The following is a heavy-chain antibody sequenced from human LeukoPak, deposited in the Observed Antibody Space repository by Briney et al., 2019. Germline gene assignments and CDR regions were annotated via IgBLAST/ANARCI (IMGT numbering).Heavy chain of an antibody. CDR3: ARGEMADRFDY. CDR2: ISSSGSTI. Sequence: GGSLRLSCAASGFTFSSYEMNWVRQAPGKGLEWVSYISSSGSTIYYADSVKGRFTISRDNAKNSLYLQMNSLRAEDTAVYYCARGEMADRFDYWGQGTLVTVSS. D-gene: IGHD5-24*01. J-gene: IGHJ4*02. V-gene: IGHV3-48*03. CDR1: GFTFSSYE.